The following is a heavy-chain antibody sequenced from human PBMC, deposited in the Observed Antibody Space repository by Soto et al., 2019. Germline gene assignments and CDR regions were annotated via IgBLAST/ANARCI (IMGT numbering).Heavy chain of an antibody. Sequence: SETLSLTCTVSGDSISSYSWSWIRQPPGKGLEWIGSIYYSGSTYYNPSLKSRVTISVDTSKNQFSLKLSSVTAADTAVYYCARGFPTVVTVDYWGQGTLVTVSS. D-gene: IGHD4-17*01. CDR1: GDSISSYS. V-gene: IGHV4-59*05. J-gene: IGHJ4*02. CDR3: ARGFPTVVTVDY. CDR2: IYYSGST.